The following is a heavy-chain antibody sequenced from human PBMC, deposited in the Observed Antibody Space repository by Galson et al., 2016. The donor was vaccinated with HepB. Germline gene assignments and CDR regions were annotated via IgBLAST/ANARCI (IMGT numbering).Heavy chain of an antibody. J-gene: IGHJ4*02. CDR3: VRQPKGFYDDTGRFLPKPHYFDH. Sequence: SETLSLTCFISDGSISSYDYYWGWVRQAPGKGLEWIGTIHNSGNTFYNPSLESRVTISVDTYSNDFSLRVNSVTAEDTAVYYCVRQPKGFYDDTGRFLPKPHYFDHWGQGARVTVSS. D-gene: IGHD5/OR15-5a*01. CDR1: DGSISSYDYY. CDR2: IHNSGNT. V-gene: IGHV4-39*01.